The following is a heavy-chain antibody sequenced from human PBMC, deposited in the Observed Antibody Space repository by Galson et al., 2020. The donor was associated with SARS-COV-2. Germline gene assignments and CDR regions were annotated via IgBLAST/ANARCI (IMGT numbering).Heavy chain of an antibody. Sequence: GESLKISCAASGFTFSSYAMHWVRQAPGKGLEWVAVISYDGSNKYYADSVKGRFTITRDNSKNTSFLQMNSLKTEDTAVYYCSTVDGSSPLGWGQGTLVTVSS. CDR1: GFTFSSYA. V-gene: IGHV3-30*04. CDR2: ISYDGSNK. CDR3: STVDGSSPLG. J-gene: IGHJ4*02. D-gene: IGHD3-10*01.